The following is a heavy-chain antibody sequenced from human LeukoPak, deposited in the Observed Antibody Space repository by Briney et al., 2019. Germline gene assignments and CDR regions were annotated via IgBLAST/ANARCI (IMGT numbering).Heavy chain of an antibody. CDR2: IVVGSGNT. CDR3: AASPDYYDSSGYSYYFDY. CDR1: GFTFTSSA. D-gene: IGHD3-22*01. J-gene: IGHJ4*02. Sequence: SVKVSCKASGFTFTSSAVQWVRQARGQRLEWIGWIVVGSGNTNYAQKFQERVTITRDMSTSTAYMELSSLRSEDTAVYYCAASPDYYDSSGYSYYFDYRGQGTLVTVSS. V-gene: IGHV1-58*01.